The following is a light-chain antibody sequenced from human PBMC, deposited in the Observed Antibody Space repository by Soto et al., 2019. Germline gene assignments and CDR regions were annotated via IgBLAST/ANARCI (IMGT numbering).Light chain of an antibody. J-gene: IGLJ2*01. CDR2: DVS. Sequence: QSALTQPASVSGSPGQSITISCTGTSSDVGGYNYVSWYQQHPGKAPKLMIYDVSNRPSGVSNRFSGYKSGNTASLTISGLQAEDEADYYCSSYTSSSTSVVFGGGTQLTVL. CDR1: SSDVGGYNY. CDR3: SSYTSSSTSVV. V-gene: IGLV2-14*01.